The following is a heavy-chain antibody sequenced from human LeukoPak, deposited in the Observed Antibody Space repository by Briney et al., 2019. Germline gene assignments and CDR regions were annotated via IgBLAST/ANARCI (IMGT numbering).Heavy chain of an antibody. J-gene: IGHJ4*02. D-gene: IGHD3-10*01. CDR3: AKGRTMVRGAPDY. CDR2: FDPEDGET. CDR1: GYTLTELS. Sequence: VASVKVSCKVSGYTLTELSMHWVRQAPGKGLEWMGGFDPEDGETIYAQKFQGRVTMTEDTSTDTAYMELSSLRAEDTALYYCAKGRTMVRGAPDYWGQGTLVTVSS. V-gene: IGHV1-24*01.